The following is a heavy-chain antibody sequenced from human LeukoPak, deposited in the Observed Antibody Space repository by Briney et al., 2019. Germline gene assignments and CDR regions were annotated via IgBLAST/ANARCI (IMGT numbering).Heavy chain of an antibody. J-gene: IGHJ4*02. CDR3: AKETTVTYYFDY. CDR2: ISYDGSNK. D-gene: IGHD4-11*01. Sequence: GGSLRLSCAASGFTFSSYAMHWVRQAPGKGLEWVAVISYDGSNKYYADSVKGRFTISRGNSKNTLYLQMNSLRAEDTAVYYCAKETTVTYYFDYWGQGTLVTVSS. CDR1: GFTFSSYA. V-gene: IGHV3-30-3*01.